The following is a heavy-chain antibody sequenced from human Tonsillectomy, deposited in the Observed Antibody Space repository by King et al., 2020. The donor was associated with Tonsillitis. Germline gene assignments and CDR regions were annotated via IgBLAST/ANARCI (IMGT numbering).Heavy chain of an antibody. CDR1: GFSLSTSRVG. CDR3: ALLDTTPRITWLNWFDS. V-gene: IGHV2-5*02. Sequence: TLQESGPTLVKPTQTLTLTCTFSGFSLSTSRVGVCWIRQPPGQALEWLALIYWDDDKRYSPSLKSRLTITKDTSKNQVVLTMTNMDPVDTATYYCALLDTTPRITWLNWFDSWGQGTLVTVSS. D-gene: IGHD1-1*01. J-gene: IGHJ5*01. CDR2: IYWDDDK.